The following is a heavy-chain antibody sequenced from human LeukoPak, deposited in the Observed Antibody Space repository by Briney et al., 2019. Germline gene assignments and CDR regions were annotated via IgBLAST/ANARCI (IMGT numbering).Heavy chain of an antibody. V-gene: IGHV3-23*01. CDR3: ARDGAIFGADAFDI. CDR2: ISGSGGST. Sequence: GGSLRLSCEASGFTFSRFAMSWVRQAPGKGLEWVSAISGSGGSTYYADSVKGRFTISRDNSKNTLYLQMNSLRAEDTAVYYCARDGAIFGADAFDIWGQGTMVTVSS. CDR1: GFTFSRFA. J-gene: IGHJ3*02. D-gene: IGHD3-3*01.